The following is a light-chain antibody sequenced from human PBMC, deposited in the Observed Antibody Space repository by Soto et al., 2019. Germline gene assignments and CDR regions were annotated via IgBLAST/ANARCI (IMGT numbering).Light chain of an antibody. CDR1: QGIRNY. CDR2: DAS. CDR3: QQYDNLIT. V-gene: IGKV1-33*01. J-gene: IGKJ4*01. Sequence: DIQMTQSPSSLSASVGDRVTITCQASQGIRNYLNWYQQRPGKAPKLLIYDASNLGTGVPSRFSGSGSGTDFSFTISSLQPEDVATYYCQQYDNLITFGGGTKVEIK.